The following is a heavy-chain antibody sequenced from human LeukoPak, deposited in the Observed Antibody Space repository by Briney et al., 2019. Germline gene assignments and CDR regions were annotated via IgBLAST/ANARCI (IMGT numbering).Heavy chain of an antibody. Sequence: SETLSLTCTVSGYSISSGYYWGWIRQPPGKGLEWIGSIYHSGSTYYNPSLKSRVTISVDTSKNQFSLKLSSVTAADTAVYYCARAAYSSSSLNWFDPWGQGTLVTVSS. CDR1: GYSISSGYY. D-gene: IGHD6-6*01. J-gene: IGHJ5*02. V-gene: IGHV4-38-2*02. CDR3: ARAAYSSSSLNWFDP. CDR2: IYHSGST.